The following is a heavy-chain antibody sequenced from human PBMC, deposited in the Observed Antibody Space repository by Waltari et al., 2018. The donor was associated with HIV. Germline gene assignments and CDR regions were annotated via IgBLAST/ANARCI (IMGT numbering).Heavy chain of an antibody. J-gene: IGHJ6*02. Sequence: QVELVQSGAEVKKPGASVKVSCKASGYTFTDNYIHRVRQAPGHGLEWMGWINPKSGGTKHAQKFQGRVTMTRDTSMSTVYMEVSRLTSDDTAVYYCARGGASTTPRDYNYYGLDVWGQGTTVTVSS. CDR2: INPKSGGT. CDR1: GYTFTDNY. D-gene: IGHD2-2*01. V-gene: IGHV1-2*02. CDR3: ARGGASTTPRDYNYYGLDV.